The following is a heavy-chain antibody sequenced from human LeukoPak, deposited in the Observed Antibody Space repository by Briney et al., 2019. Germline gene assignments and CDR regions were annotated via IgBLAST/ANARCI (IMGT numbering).Heavy chain of an antibody. Sequence: GGSLRLSCAASGFTFSSYAMSWVRQAPGKGLEWVSSISGSGGSTYYADSVKGRFTISRDNAKNSLYLQMNSLRAEDTAVYYCAREGKQWLPFDYWGQGTLVTVSS. CDR1: GFTFSSYA. J-gene: IGHJ4*02. CDR2: ISGSGGST. D-gene: IGHD6-19*01. CDR3: AREGKQWLPFDY. V-gene: IGHV3-23*01.